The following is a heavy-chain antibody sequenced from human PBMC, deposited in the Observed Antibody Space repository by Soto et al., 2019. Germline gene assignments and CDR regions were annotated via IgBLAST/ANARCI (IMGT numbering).Heavy chain of an antibody. Sequence: PGGSLRLSCAASGFTVSSNYMSWVRQAPGKGLEWVSVIYSGGSTYYADSVKGRFTISRDNSKNTLYLQMNSLRAEDTAVYYCARNYYDSGGVLDYWGQGTLVTVSS. CDR2: IYSGGST. CDR1: GFTVSSNY. D-gene: IGHD3-22*01. J-gene: IGHJ4*02. V-gene: IGHV3-53*01. CDR3: ARNYYDSGGVLDY.